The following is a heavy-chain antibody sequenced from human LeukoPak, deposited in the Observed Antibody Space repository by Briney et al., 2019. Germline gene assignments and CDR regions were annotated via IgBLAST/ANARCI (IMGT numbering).Heavy chain of an antibody. Sequence: PGRSLRLSCAASGFTFSSYAMHWVRHAPGKGLEWVAVISYDGSNKYYADSVKSRFTISRDNSKNTLYLQMNSLRAEDTAVYYCARAPPGVYFDYWGQGTLVTVSS. J-gene: IGHJ4*02. D-gene: IGHD7-27*01. CDR3: ARAPPGVYFDY. CDR1: GFTFSSYA. CDR2: ISYDGSNK. V-gene: IGHV3-30-3*01.